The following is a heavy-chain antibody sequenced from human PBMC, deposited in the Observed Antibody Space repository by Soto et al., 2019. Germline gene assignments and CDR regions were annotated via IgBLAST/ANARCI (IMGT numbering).Heavy chain of an antibody. D-gene: IGHD2-2*01. CDR2: IIPIFDTA. CDR1: GGTFSNYA. CDR3: ARHDCISSSCYYYYYYGMDV. Sequence: QVHLVQSGAEVKKPGSSVKVSCKASGGTFSNYAISWVRQAPGQGLEWMGGIIPIFDTANYAQKFQGRVTITADESTSTAYMELSSLRSEVTAVYYCARHDCISSSCYYYYYYGMDVWGQGTTVTVSS. J-gene: IGHJ6*01. V-gene: IGHV1-69*12.